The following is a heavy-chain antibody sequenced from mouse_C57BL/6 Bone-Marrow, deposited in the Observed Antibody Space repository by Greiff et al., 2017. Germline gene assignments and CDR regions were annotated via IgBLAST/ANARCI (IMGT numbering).Heavy chain of an antibody. CDR3: ARGGNYVAFAY. J-gene: IGHJ3*01. CDR2: ISYDGSN. Sequence: EVHLVESGPGLVKPSQSLSLTCSVTGYSITSGYYWNWIRQFPGNKLEWMGYISYDGSNNYNPSLKNRISITRDTSKNQFFLKLNSVTTEDTATYYCARGGNYVAFAYWGQGTLVTVSA. CDR1: GYSITSGYY. D-gene: IGHD2-1*01. V-gene: IGHV3-6*01.